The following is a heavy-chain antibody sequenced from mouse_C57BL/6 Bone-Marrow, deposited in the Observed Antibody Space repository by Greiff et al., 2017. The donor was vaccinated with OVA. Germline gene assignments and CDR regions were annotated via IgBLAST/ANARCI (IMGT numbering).Heavy chain of an antibody. CDR2: IDPANGNT. CDR1: GFNIKNTY. CDR3: ARLVGYGSSWYFDV. D-gene: IGHD1-1*01. Sequence: EVKLQESVAELVRPGASVKLSCTASGFNIKNTYMHWVKQRPEQGLEWIGRIDPANGNTKYTPKFQGKATITADTSSNTAYLQLSSLTSEDTAIYYCARLVGYGSSWYFDVWGTGTTVTVSS. V-gene: IGHV14-3*01. J-gene: IGHJ1*03.